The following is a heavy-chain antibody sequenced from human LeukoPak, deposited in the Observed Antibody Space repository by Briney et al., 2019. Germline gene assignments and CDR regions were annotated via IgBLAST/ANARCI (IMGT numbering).Heavy chain of an antibody. CDR1: GYIFTQYV. CDR3: ARPSYCVADNCGYGLDP. V-gene: IGHV1-46*01. Sequence: ASVKVSCKTSGYIFTQYVINWVRQAPGQGLEWMGTINHQGEINNYAQRFQGRITLTEDTSTITVYMEFSSLTSEDTSVYYCARPSYCVADNCGYGLDPWGPGTLVTVSS. CDR2: INHQGEIN. J-gene: IGHJ5*02. D-gene: IGHD2-21*01.